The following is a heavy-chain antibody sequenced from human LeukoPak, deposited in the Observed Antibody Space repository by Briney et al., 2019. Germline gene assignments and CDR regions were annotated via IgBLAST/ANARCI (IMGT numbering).Heavy chain of an antibody. CDR1: GGSISSYY. D-gene: IGHD5-18*01. Sequence: SETLSLTCTVSGGSISSYYLSWIRQPPGKGLEWIGYIYYSGSTNYNPSLKSRVTISVDTSKNQFSLKLSSVTAADTAVYYCARADVDTAMVYFDYWGQGTLVTVSS. V-gene: IGHV4-59*01. CDR3: ARADVDTAMVYFDY. CDR2: IYYSGST. J-gene: IGHJ4*02.